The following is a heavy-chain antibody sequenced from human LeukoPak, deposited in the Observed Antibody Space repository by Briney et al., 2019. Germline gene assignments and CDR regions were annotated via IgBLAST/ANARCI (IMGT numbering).Heavy chain of an antibody. D-gene: IGHD7-27*01. CDR3: ARALSGDLDY. CDR2: IYTSGST. Sequence: SETLSLTCAVSGYSISSGYYWGWIRQPPGKGLEWIGRIYTSGSTNYNPSLKSRVTISVDTSKNQFSLKLSSVTAADTAVYYCARALSGDLDYWGQGTLVTVSS. V-gene: IGHV4-38-2*01. CDR1: GYSISSGYY. J-gene: IGHJ4*02.